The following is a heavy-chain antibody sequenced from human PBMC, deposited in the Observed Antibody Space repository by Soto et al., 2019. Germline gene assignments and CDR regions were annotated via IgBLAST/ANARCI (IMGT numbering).Heavy chain of an antibody. Sequence: PSETLSLTCAVYGGSFSGYYWSWIRQPPGKGLEWIGEINHSGSTNYNPSLKSRVTISVDTSKNQFSLKLSSVTAADTAVYYCARRGFGVTIFGVVTPFYYYMDVWGKGTTVTVSS. J-gene: IGHJ6*03. CDR1: GGSFSGYY. CDR2: INHSGST. CDR3: ARRGFGVTIFGVVTPFYYYMDV. D-gene: IGHD3-3*01. V-gene: IGHV4-34*01.